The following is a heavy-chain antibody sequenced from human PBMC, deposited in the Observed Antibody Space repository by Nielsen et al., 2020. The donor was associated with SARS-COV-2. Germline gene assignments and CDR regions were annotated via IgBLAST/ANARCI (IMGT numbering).Heavy chain of an antibody. V-gene: IGHV4-4*02. D-gene: IGHD3-3*01. CDR2: IYHSGST. CDR3: ARVLNWSGYYFFDY. Sequence: GSLRLSCAVSGGSISSSNWWSWVRQPPGKGLEWIGEIYHSGSTNYNPSLKSRVTISVDKSKNQFSLKLSSVTAADTAVYYCARVLNWSGYYFFDYWGQGTLVTVSS. CDR1: GGSISSSNW. J-gene: IGHJ4*02.